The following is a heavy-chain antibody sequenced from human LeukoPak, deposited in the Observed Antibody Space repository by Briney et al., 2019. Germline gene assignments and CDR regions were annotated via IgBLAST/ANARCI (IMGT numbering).Heavy chain of an antibody. V-gene: IGHV4-59*01. J-gene: IGHJ6*02. Sequence: SETLSLTCTVSGGSINNYYWSWIRLPPGMGLEYIGYIYYTGHTYYNPSLKGRVSISLDTSKNQFSLNLYSVTAADTAVYFCARVRHHCSATSCYSGNGMDVWGQGTTVTVSS. CDR2: IYYTGHT. CDR3: ARVRHHCSATSCYSGNGMDV. D-gene: IGHD2-15*01. CDR1: GGSINNYY.